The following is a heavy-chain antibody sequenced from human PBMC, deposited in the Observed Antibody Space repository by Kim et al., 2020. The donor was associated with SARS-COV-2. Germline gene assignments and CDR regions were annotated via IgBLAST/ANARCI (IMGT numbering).Heavy chain of an antibody. V-gene: IGHV1-18*01. CDR2: VSAYNGNT. J-gene: IGHJ5*01. CDR3: ARDRASGWFVY. D-gene: IGHD6-19*01. CDR1: GYPFSSYG. Sequence: ASVKVSCKTSGYPFSSYGISWLRQAPGQGLEWMGWVSAYNGNTNYAQKFQGRVTMTTDTSTSTAYMELRSLRSDDTAVYYCARDRASGWFVYWGQGTLVTVSS.